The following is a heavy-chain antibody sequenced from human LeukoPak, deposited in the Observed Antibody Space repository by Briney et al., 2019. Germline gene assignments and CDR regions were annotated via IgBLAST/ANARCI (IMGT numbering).Heavy chain of an antibody. V-gene: IGHV3-23*01. Sequence: GGSLRLSCAASGFTFSKYAMSWGRQAPGKGLEWVSAISPSDGNTFYADSVKGRFTISRDNSMNTLSLHMNSLRAEDTALYYCAKDSSVPYGITEWGQGTLVTVSS. CDR2: ISPSDGNT. CDR3: AKDSSVPYGITE. CDR1: GFTFSKYA. J-gene: IGHJ4*02. D-gene: IGHD4-17*01.